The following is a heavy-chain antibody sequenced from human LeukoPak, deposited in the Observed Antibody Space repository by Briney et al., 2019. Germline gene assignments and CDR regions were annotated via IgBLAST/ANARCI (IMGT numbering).Heavy chain of an antibody. CDR1: GYIFTSYG. CDR2: ISGDNGST. J-gene: IGHJ4*02. V-gene: IGHV1-18*01. CDR3: VREDTRRGSRGYFDY. Sequence: ASVKVSCKSSGYIFTSYGISWVRQAPGQGLEWMGWISGDNGSTNYAQKVQGRVTMTTDTSTSTVYMELRSLRSDDSAVYYCVREDTRRGSRGYFDYWGQGTLVTVSS. D-gene: IGHD2-2*01.